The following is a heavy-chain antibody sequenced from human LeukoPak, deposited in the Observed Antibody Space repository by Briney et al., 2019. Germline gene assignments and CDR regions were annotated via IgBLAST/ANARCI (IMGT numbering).Heavy chain of an antibody. J-gene: IGHJ4*02. Sequence: SETLSLTCTVSGGSISSSYWSWIRQPPGKGLEWIGYIYYSGSTNHNPSLKSRVTISVDTSKSQFSLKLSSVTAADTAVYYCARQGITYSRGWYVDYWGQGTLVTVSS. CDR1: GGSISSSY. CDR3: ARQGITYSRGWYVDY. CDR2: IYYSGST. V-gene: IGHV4-59*08. D-gene: IGHD6-19*01.